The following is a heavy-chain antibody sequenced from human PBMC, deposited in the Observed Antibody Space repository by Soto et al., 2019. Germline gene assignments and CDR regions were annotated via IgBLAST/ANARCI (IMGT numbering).Heavy chain of an antibody. CDR1: GYTFTSYA. J-gene: IGHJ4*02. D-gene: IGHD3-22*01. CDR2: INAGTGKT. Sequence: VQLVQSGAEEKKPGASVKVSCKASGYTFTSYAMHWVRQAPGQRLEWMGWINAGTGKTKYSQKFQGRVTITRDTSASTAYMELSSLRSEDTAVYYCARGSGYYYWDNYWGQGTLVTVSS. V-gene: IGHV1-3*05. CDR3: ARGSGYYYWDNY.